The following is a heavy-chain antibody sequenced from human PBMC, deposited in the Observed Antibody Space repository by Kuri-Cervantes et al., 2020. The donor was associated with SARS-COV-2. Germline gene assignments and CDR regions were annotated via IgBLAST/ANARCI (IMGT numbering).Heavy chain of an antibody. V-gene: IGHV3-23*01. CDR2: ISGSGGST. CDR1: GFTFSSYE. CDR3: AKTYYDFWSGYEY. J-gene: IGHJ4*02. D-gene: IGHD3-3*01. Sequence: GGSLRLSCAASGFTFSSYEMNWVRQAPGKGLEWVSGISGSGGSTYYADSVKGRITISRDNSKNTLYLQMNSLRAEDTAVYYCAKTYYDFWSGYEYWGQGNLVTGAS.